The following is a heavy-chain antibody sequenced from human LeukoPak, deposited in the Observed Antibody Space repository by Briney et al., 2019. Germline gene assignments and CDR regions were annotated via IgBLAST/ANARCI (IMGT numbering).Heavy chain of an antibody. CDR3: ASDRDPIGYCSGGSCFGLDY. CDR1: GYTFTSYG. D-gene: IGHD2-15*01. CDR2: ISAYNGNT. Sequence: GASVKVSCKASGYTFTSYGISWVRQAPGQGLEWMGWISAYNGNTNYAQKLQGRVTMTTDTSTSTAYMELRSLRSDDTAVYYCASDRDPIGYCSGGSCFGLDYWGQGTLVTVSS. J-gene: IGHJ4*02. V-gene: IGHV1-18*01.